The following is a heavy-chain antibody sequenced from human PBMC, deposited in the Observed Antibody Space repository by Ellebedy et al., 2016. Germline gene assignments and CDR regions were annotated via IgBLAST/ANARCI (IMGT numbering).Heavy chain of an antibody. V-gene: IGHV3-30*04. J-gene: IGHJ4*02. CDR1: GFTFTSYA. Sequence: GGSLRLSCPASGFTFTSYAMHWVRQAPGKGLEWVAVTSYDGSDKYHADSVNGRFTTSRDNSKNTVYLQMNSLRAEDTAVYYYARDKGAGYCSGGTCYSFDYWGQGTLVTVSS. CDR3: ARDKGAGYCSGGTCYSFDY. CDR2: TSYDGSDK. D-gene: IGHD2-15*01.